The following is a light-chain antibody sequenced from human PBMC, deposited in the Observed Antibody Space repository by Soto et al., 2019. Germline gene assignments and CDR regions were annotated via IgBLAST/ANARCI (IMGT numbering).Light chain of an antibody. CDR3: TSYVATTKFV. CDR1: SSDVVGYNL. J-gene: IGLJ1*01. V-gene: IGLV2-8*01. CDR2: EVI. Sequence: QSVLPRPPAASVCRGQSVTISRTGTSSDVVGYNLSAWYQQHQGRAPKLIIYEVIKRPSGVPDRFSGSKSGNTASLTVSRLHADDEADYYCTSYVATTKFVYGTGPKVTV.